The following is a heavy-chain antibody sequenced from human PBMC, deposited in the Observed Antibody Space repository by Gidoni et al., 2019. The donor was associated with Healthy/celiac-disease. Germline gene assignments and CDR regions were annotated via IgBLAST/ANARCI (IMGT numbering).Heavy chain of an antibody. V-gene: IGHV4-39*01. CDR3: ARRWDGYNPIPKTIDY. D-gene: IGHD5-12*01. Sequence: QLQLQESGPGLVKPSETLSLTCTVSGGSISSSSYYWGWIRQPPGKGLEWIGSIYFSGSTYYNPSLKSRVTISVETSKNQFSLKLSSVTAADTAVYYCARRWDGYNPIPKTIDYWGQGTLVTVSS. CDR2: IYFSGST. CDR1: GGSISSSSYY. J-gene: IGHJ4*02.